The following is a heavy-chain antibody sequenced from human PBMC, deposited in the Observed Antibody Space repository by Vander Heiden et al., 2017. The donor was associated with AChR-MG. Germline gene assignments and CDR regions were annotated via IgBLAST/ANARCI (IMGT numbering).Heavy chain of an antibody. CDR2: VNPEDGET. Sequence: EVQLVQSGAEVKKPGATIKISCKLSGYSFTDYSIHWVQQAPGKGLEWMGLVNPEDGETMYAEKFQGRVTITADMSTDTAYMELSGLRSEDTAVYYCAFDYGDHPFDHWGQGALVTVSS. J-gene: IGHJ4*02. V-gene: IGHV1-69-2*01. D-gene: IGHD4-17*01. CDR3: AFDYGDHPFDH. CDR1: GYSFTDYS.